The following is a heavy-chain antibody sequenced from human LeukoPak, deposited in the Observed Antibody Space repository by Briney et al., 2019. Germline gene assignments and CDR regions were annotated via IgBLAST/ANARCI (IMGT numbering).Heavy chain of an antibody. CDR2: IIPIFGTA. CDR3: ASGYYDSSGYYANDY. V-gene: IGHV1-69*05. CDR1: GGTFSSYA. D-gene: IGHD3-22*01. Sequence: SVKVSCKASGGTFSSYAISWVRQAPGQGLEWMGGIIPIFGTANYAQKFQGRVTITTDESTSTAYMELSSLRSEDTAVYYCASGYYDSSGYYANDYWGQGTLVTVSP. J-gene: IGHJ4*02.